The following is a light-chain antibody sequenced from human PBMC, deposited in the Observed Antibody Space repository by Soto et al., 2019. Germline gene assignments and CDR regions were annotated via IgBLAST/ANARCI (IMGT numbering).Light chain of an antibody. CDR2: ASS. V-gene: IGKV1-39*01. J-gene: IGKJ2*01. CDR1: QSVDIY. CDR3: QQSYSAPRT. Sequence: DIQMTQSPSSLSASVGDRVTITCRASQSVDIYLNWYQQRPGKAPKHLIYASSSLQSGVPSRFSGRGSGTEFALTITSLQPKDFATYYCQQSYSAPRTFGQGTKLEIK.